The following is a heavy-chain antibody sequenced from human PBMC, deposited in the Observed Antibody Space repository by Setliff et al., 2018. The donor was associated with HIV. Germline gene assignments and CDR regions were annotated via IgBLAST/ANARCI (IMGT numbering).Heavy chain of an antibody. CDR2: ISASNGYT. J-gene: IGHJ5*02. V-gene: IGHV1-18*01. CDR1: GYTFSSYG. CDR3: ARGYCGGGICYSPNWLDP. Sequence: ASVKVSCKASGYTFSSYGISWVRQAPGQGLEWMGWISASNGYTDYAQEFRDRVTLTTDTSTSTAYMELRSLTSDDTAVYYCARGYCGGGICYSPNWLDPWGQGTLVTVS. D-gene: IGHD2-15*01.